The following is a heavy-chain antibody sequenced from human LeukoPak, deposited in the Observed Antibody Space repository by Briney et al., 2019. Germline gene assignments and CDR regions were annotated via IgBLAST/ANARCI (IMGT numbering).Heavy chain of an antibody. CDR2: IYYSGST. Sequence: PSETLSLTCTVSGGSISSYYWSWIRQPPGKGLEWIGYIYYSGSTNYNPSLKSRVTISVDTSKNQFSLKLSSVTAADPAGYYCARTPEYSSSFGDYWGQGTLVTVSS. J-gene: IGHJ4*02. CDR3: ARTPEYSSSFGDY. D-gene: IGHD6-6*01. V-gene: IGHV4-59*01. CDR1: GGSISSYY.